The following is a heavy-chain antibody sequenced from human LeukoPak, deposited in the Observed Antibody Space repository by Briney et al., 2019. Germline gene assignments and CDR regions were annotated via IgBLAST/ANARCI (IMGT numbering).Heavy chain of an antibody. J-gene: IGHJ4*02. CDR1: GYTFITYG. CDR2: ISAYNGNT. CDR3: ARASDPRIISLYIIPEWDY. V-gene: IGHV1-18*01. D-gene: IGHD3-10*01. Sequence: ASVKVSCKASGYTFITYGITWVRQAPGQGLEWMRWISAYNGNTNYAQRFQGRVTMTTDTSTSTAYMELRSLKSDDTAVYYCARASDPRIISLYIIPEWDYWGQGTLVTVSS.